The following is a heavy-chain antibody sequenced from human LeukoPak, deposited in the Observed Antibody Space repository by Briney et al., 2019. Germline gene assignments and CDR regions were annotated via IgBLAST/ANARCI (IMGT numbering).Heavy chain of an antibody. CDR3: ARGPVTMFRGVMGGLDY. J-gene: IGHJ4*02. Sequence: SQTLSLTCTVFGGSISSGDYYWTWIRQPPGKGLEWIGYIYYTGSTYYNPSLKSRITMSVNTSKKQFSLRLNSVTAADTAMYYCARGPVTMFRGVMGGLDYWGQGTLVIVSS. V-gene: IGHV4-30-4*08. D-gene: IGHD3-10*01. CDR2: IYYTGST. CDR1: GGSISSGDYY.